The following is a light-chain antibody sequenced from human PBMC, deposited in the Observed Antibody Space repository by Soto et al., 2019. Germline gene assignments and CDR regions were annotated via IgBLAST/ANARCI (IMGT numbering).Light chain of an antibody. CDR1: QNVYTY. J-gene: IGKJ3*01. Sequence: EIVLTQSPATLSLSPGDRASLSCRASQNVYTYFSWYQQKPGQAPRLLIYDASTRAAGVPDRFSGSGSGTDFTLTISRLEPEDFGVFFCHHYGRSPIFTFGPGTTVDMK. V-gene: IGKV3-20*01. CDR3: HHYGRSPIFT. CDR2: DAS.